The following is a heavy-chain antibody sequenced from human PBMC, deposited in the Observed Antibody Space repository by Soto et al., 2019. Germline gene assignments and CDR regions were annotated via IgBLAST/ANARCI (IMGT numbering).Heavy chain of an antibody. CDR3: LPYYYDSSGSEYYFDY. J-gene: IGHJ4*02. V-gene: IGHV1-69*13. D-gene: IGHD3-22*01. CDR1: GDTFSRYA. CDR2: IIPIFGTA. Sequence: GASVKVSCHASGDTFSRYAIRWVRQAPGQGLEWMGGIIPIFGTANYAQKFQGRVTITADESTSTAYMELSSLRSEDTAVYYCLPYYYDSSGSEYYFDYWGQGTLVTVCS.